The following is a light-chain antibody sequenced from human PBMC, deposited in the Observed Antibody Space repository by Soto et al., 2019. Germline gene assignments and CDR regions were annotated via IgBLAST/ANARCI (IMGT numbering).Light chain of an antibody. CDR1: QSISSY. Sequence: DIQMTQSPSSLSASVGDRVTITCRASQSISSYLNWYQQKPGKAPNLLIYATSTLETGVPSRFSGSGSGTDFTLTISSLQPADFATYYCQQSYEIPRSFGQGTKVDIK. V-gene: IGKV1-39*01. J-gene: IGKJ1*01. CDR3: QQSYEIPRS. CDR2: ATS.